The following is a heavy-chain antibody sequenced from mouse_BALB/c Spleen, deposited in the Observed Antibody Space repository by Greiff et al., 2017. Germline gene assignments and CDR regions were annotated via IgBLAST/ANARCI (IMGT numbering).Heavy chain of an antibody. CDR2: ISCYNGAT. Sequence: LVKTGASVKISCKASGYSFTGYYMHWVKQSPGKSLEWIGYISCYNGATSYNQKFKGKATFTVDTSSSTAYMQFNSLTSEDSAVYYCARGYYDYDESYWYFDVWGAGTTVTVSS. V-gene: IGHV1S34*01. D-gene: IGHD2-4*01. CDR3: ARGYYDYDESYWYFDV. J-gene: IGHJ1*01. CDR1: GYSFTGYY.